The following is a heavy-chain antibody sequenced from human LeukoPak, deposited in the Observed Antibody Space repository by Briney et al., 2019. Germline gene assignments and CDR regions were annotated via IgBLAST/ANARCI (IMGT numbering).Heavy chain of an antibody. CDR3: AKDAAIWYYYDSSGSPNAFDI. J-gene: IGHJ3*02. CDR1: GFTFSSYA. CDR2: ISGSGGST. V-gene: IGHV3-23*01. Sequence: GGSLRLSCAASGFTFSSYAMSWVRQAPGKGPEGVSAISGSGGSTYYADSVKGRFTISRDNSKNTLYLQMNSLRAEDTAVYYCAKDAAIWYYYDSSGSPNAFDIWGQGTMVTVSS. D-gene: IGHD3-22*01.